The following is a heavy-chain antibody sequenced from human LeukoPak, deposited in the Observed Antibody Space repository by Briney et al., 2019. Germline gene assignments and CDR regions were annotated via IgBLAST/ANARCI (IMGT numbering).Heavy chain of an antibody. Sequence: GGSLRLSCAASGFTVSSNYMSWVRQAPGKGLEWVSIIYSGGSTYYADSVKGRFTISRDNSKNTLYLRMNSLRAEDTAVYYCARGVYDSSGYSPHNYYMDVWGKGTTVTVSS. D-gene: IGHD3-22*01. CDR3: ARGVYDSSGYSPHNYYMDV. V-gene: IGHV3-53*01. CDR2: IYSGGST. CDR1: GFTVSSNY. J-gene: IGHJ6*03.